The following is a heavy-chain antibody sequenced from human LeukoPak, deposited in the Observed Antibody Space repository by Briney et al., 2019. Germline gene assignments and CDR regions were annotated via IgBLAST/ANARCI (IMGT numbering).Heavy chain of an antibody. CDR3: AKETYSSGWYPYFDY. J-gene: IGHJ4*02. Sequence: GGSLRLSCVASGFTFSSYAMSWVRQAPGKGLESVSGISGSGGSTYYADSVKGRLTISRDNSKNTLFLQMNSLRAEDTAVYYCAKETYSSGWYPYFDYWGQGTLVTVSS. V-gene: IGHV3-23*01. CDR1: GFTFSSYA. CDR2: ISGSGGST. D-gene: IGHD6-19*01.